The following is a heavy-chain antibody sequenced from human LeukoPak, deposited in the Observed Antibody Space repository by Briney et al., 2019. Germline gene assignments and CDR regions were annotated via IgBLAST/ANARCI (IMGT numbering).Heavy chain of an antibody. D-gene: IGHD4-11*01. CDR1: GLIFSHHG. CDR3: ARDAQRGFDYSNSLEY. Sequence: GRSLRLSCAASGLIFSHHGMHWVRQAPGKGLEWVAVIWSDGSNRFYAGSVKGRFTISRDNSQNTVFLQMNSLRVEDTAMYYCARDAQRGFDYSNSLEYWGHGTLVTVSS. V-gene: IGHV3-33*01. CDR2: IWSDGSNR. J-gene: IGHJ4*01.